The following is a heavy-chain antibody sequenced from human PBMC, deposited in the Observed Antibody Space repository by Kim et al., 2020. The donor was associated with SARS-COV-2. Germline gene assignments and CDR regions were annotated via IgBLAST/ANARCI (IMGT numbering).Heavy chain of an antibody. CDR1: GVTVTGNA. CDR2: INGSGSTT. D-gene: IGHD1-1*01. CDR3: TKLEYNKAGGD. V-gene: IGHV3-23*01. J-gene: IGHJ1*01. Sequence: GGSLRLSCAASGVTVTGNAMSWVRQAPGKGLEWVSVINGSGSTTYEDGSKEGCIITSRDNKKKTQPDKNNRRRAEDAADYYRTKLEYNKAGGDGG.